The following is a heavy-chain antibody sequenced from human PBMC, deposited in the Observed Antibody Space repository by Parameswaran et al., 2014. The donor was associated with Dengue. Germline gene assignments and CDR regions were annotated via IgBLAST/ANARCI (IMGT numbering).Heavy chain of an antibody. Sequence: WVRQAPGQGLEWMGWMNPNSGNTGYAQKFQGRVTMTRNTSISTAYMELSSLRSEDTAVYYCARVALAVSGTFIFGYWGQGTLVTVSS. J-gene: IGHJ4*02. CDR2: MNPNSGNT. D-gene: IGHD6-19*01. V-gene: IGHV1-8*01. CDR3: ARVALAVSGTFIFGY.